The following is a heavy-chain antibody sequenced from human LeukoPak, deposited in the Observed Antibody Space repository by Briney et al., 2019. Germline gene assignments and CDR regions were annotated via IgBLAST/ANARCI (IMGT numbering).Heavy chain of an antibody. J-gene: IGHJ4*02. CDR3: ARDPSGYSYGFYFDY. D-gene: IGHD5-18*01. CDR1: GGSISSYY. Sequence: PSETLSLTCTVSGGSISSYYWSWIRQPAGKGLEWIGRIYTSGSTNYNPSLKSRVTMSVDTSKNQFSLKLSSVTAADTAVYYCARDPSGYSYGFYFDYWGQGTLVTVSS. CDR2: IYTSGST. V-gene: IGHV4-4*07.